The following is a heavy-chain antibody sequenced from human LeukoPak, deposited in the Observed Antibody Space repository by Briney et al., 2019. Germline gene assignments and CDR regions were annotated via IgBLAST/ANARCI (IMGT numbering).Heavy chain of an antibody. J-gene: IGHJ5*02. V-gene: IGHV1-69*13. CDR2: IIPIFGTA. CDR1: GYTFTSYG. CDR3: ARDGVDTISFDP. Sequence: SVNVSCKASGYTFTSYGISWVRQAPGQGLEWMGGIIPIFGTANYAQKFQGRVTITADESTSTAYTELSSLRSEDTAVYYCARDGVDTISFDPWGQGTLVTVSS. D-gene: IGHD3-9*01.